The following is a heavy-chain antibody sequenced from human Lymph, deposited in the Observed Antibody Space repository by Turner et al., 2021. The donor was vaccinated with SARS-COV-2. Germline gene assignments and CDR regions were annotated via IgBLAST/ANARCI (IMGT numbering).Heavy chain of an antibody. Sequence: QAQLVQSGAEVQKPGSSVQVSCKASGGTFSSYAISWVRQAPGQGLEWMGVIIPRLDIANYAQKFQSRVTITADKSTSTAYMELSSLRSEDTAVYYCARDVTGPLGYWGQGTLVTVSS. CDR1: GGTFSSYA. CDR2: IIPRLDIA. CDR3: ARDVTGPLGY. J-gene: IGHJ4*02. V-gene: IGHV1-69*10. D-gene: IGHD1-20*01.